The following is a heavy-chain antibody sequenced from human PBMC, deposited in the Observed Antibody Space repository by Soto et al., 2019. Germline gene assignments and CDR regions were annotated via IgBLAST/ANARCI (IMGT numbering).Heavy chain of an antibody. CDR3: ARHCSGGSCHNGVPDY. V-gene: IGHV1-18*01. D-gene: IGHD2-15*01. CDR1: GYTLSSYG. J-gene: IGHJ4*02. CDR2: INTYNGAT. Sequence: QVQLVQSGAEVKKPGASVKVSCTASGYTLSSYGISWVRQAPGQGLEWMGWINTYNGATKYAHRLQGRVTMTTDTSTNTAYMERRSLRSDDTAVYYCARHCSGGSCHNGVPDYWGQGSLVTVSS.